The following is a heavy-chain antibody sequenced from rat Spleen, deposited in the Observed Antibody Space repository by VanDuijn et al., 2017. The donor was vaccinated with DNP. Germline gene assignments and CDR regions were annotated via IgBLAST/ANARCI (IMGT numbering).Heavy chain of an antibody. J-gene: IGHJ2*01. CDR1: GYSITSNY. V-gene: IGHV3-1*01. D-gene: IGHD1-9*01. Sequence: EVQLQESGPGLVKPSQSLSLTCSVTGYSITSNYWGWIRKFPGNKMEWIGHISYSGSTSYNPSLTSRISIPRDTSKNQFFLKLNSVTTEDTATYYCARFSILRVYDYWGQGVMVTVSS. CDR3: ARFSILRVYDY. CDR2: ISYSGST.